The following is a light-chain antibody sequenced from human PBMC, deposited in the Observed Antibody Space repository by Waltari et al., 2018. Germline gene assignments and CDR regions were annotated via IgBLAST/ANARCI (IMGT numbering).Light chain of an antibody. V-gene: IGKV1-5*03. Sequence: DIQMTQSPSTLSASVGDRVTITCRASQSIGNYLAWYQQKPGKAPELLIFMASTLQREGPSRFSGSGSGTEFALTISGLQADDFATYFCQHFNSYPFIFGRGTKLEIK. CDR1: QSIGNY. J-gene: IGKJ2*01. CDR2: MAS. CDR3: QHFNSYPFI.